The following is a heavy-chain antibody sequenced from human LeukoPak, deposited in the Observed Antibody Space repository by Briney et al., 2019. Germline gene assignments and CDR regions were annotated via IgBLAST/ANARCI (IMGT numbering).Heavy chain of an antibody. CDR3: ARDSEVGGPTGDAFDI. D-gene: IGHD1-26*01. Sequence: GGSLRLSCAASGFTLDDYAMHWVRQAPGKGLEWVSSISSSSYIYYADSVKGRFTISRDNAKNSLYLQMNSLRAEDTAVYYCARDSEVGGPTGDAFDIWGQGTMVTVSS. J-gene: IGHJ3*02. CDR2: ISSSSYI. CDR1: GFTLDDYA. V-gene: IGHV3-69-1*01.